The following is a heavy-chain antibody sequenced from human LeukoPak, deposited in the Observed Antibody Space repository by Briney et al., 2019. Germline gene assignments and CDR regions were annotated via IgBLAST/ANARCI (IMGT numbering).Heavy chain of an antibody. CDR1: GGSIRSGGDY. Sequence: SETLSLTCTVSGGSIRSGGDYWNWIRQHPERGLEWIGYIYYSGSTYYNPSLKSRVTISADGSKNQFSLRLSSVTAADTAVYYCARGGNWFDPWGQGTLVTVSS. CDR3: ARGGNWFDP. V-gene: IGHV4-31*03. CDR2: IYYSGST. J-gene: IGHJ5*02.